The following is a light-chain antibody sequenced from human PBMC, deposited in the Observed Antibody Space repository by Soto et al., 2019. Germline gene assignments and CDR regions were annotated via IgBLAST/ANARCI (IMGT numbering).Light chain of an antibody. CDR2: EVR. J-gene: IGLJ1*01. CDR3: ASYTTDTTRL. Sequence: QSALTQPASVSGTPGQSITITCNGSNNDVGRYSYVSWYQQYPGKAPKLIIYEVRLRPSVISDRFSGSKSGNTASLTISGLQPEDEADYYCASYTTDTTRLFGTGTKLTVL. V-gene: IGLV2-14*01. CDR1: NNDVGRYSY.